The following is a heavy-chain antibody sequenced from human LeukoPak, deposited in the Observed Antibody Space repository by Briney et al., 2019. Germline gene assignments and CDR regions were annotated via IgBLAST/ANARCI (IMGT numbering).Heavy chain of an antibody. CDR3: AREPDAPSSGYSRNDAFDI. CDR1: GYTFTSYY. J-gene: IGHJ3*02. Sequence: ASVKVSCKASGYTFTSYYMHWVRQAPGQGLEWMGIINPSGGSTSYAQKFQGRVTMTRDTSTSTVYMELSSLRSEDTAVYYCAREPDAPSSGYSRNDAFDIWGQGTMVTVSS. V-gene: IGHV1-46*01. D-gene: IGHD3-22*01. CDR2: INPSGGST.